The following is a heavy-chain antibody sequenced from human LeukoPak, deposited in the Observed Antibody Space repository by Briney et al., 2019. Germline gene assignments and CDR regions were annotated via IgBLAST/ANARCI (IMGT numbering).Heavy chain of an antibody. Sequence: SETLSLTCTVSGGSISSGDYYWSWIRQPPGKGLEWIGYIYYSGSTYYNPSLKSRVTISVDTSKNQFSLKLSSVTAADTAVYYCARQPDYGDAYDYWGQGTLVTVSS. CDR1: GGSISSGDYY. J-gene: IGHJ4*02. V-gene: IGHV4-30-4*01. CDR2: IYYSGST. D-gene: IGHD4-17*01. CDR3: ARQPDYGDAYDY.